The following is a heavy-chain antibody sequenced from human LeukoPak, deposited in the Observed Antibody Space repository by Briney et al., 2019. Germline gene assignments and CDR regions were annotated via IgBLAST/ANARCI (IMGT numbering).Heavy chain of an antibody. CDR3: ARDPNFRISYGFGTFDI. D-gene: IGHD5-18*01. Sequence: PGRPLRLSCAASGFTFSSYGIHWVPQAPGKGLEWVAVISYDGSNKNYAHSVKGRFTVSRDNSKNTLYLQMNSLSAEDTAVYYCARDPNFRISYGFGTFDIWGQGTMVTVSS. V-gene: IGHV3-30*03. CDR2: ISYDGSNK. J-gene: IGHJ3*02. CDR1: GFTFSSYG.